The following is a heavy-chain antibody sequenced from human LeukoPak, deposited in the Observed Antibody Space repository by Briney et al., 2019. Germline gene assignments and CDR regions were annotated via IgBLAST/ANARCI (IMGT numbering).Heavy chain of an antibody. CDR2: ISYGGNNK. Sequence: GRSLRLSCAASGFTFTTYAMHWVRQAPGKGPEWVAIISYGGNNKYYADSVKGRFTISRDNSKNTLYLQMNSLRAEDTAVYYCARDRRCSSTSCHVNWFDPWGQGTLVTVSS. CDR3: ARDRRCSSTSCHVNWFDP. D-gene: IGHD2-2*01. J-gene: IGHJ5*02. V-gene: IGHV3-30-3*01. CDR1: GFTFTTYA.